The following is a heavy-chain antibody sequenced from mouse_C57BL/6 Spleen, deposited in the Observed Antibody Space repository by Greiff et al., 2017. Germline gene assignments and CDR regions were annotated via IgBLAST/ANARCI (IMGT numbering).Heavy chain of an antibody. Sequence: QVQLQQSGAELVKPGASVKMSCKASGYTFTSYWITWVKQRPGQGLEWIGDIYPGSGSTNYNEKFKSKATLTVDTSSSTAYMQLSSLTSEDSAVYYCARVRVVNRYAMDYWGQGTSVTVSS. CDR3: ARVRVVNRYAMDY. CDR1: GYTFTSYW. J-gene: IGHJ4*01. D-gene: IGHD1-1*01. V-gene: IGHV1-55*01. CDR2: IYPGSGST.